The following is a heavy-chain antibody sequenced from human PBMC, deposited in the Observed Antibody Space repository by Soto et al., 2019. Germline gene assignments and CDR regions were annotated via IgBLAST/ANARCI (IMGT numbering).Heavy chain of an antibody. V-gene: IGHV4-59*01. Sequence: SETLSLTCTVSGGSIGTSWLNWIRQSPGKGLEWIGYVYYNGDTNYNPSLKSRVTISVDTSKNQFSLRLNSVTAADTAVYYCAGPYRVTYEYWGHGTLVTVSS. CDR2: VYYNGDT. D-gene: IGHD4-4*01. CDR1: GGSIGTSW. J-gene: IGHJ4*01. CDR3: AGPYRVTYEY.